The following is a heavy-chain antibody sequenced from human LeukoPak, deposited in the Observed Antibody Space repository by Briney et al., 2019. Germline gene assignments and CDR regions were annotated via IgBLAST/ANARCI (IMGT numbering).Heavy chain of an antibody. CDR3: ARRYSSGWSDY. Sequence: SETLSLTCTVSGGSTSSSSYYWGWIRQPPGKGLEWIGSIYYSGSTYYNPSLKSRVTISVDTSKNQFSLKLSSVTAADTAVYYCARRYSSGWSDYWGQGTLVTVSS. D-gene: IGHD6-19*01. CDR2: IYYSGST. CDR1: GGSTSSSSYY. J-gene: IGHJ4*02. V-gene: IGHV4-39*01.